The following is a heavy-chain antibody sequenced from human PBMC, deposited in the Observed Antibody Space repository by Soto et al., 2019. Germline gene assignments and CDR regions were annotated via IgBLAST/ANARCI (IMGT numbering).Heavy chain of an antibody. CDR1: GYTFTSYY. CDR3: ARRAQRNGRWYHRFDY. V-gene: IGHV1-46*01. J-gene: IGHJ4*02. CDR2: INPSGGST. D-gene: IGHD6-13*01. Sequence: QVQLVQSGAEVKKPGASVKVSCKASGYTFTSYYMHWVRQAPGQGLEWMGIINPSGGSTSYAQKFQGRVTMTRDTSTSTVYMELSSLRSEDTAVYCCARRAQRNGRWYHRFDYWGQGTLVTVSS.